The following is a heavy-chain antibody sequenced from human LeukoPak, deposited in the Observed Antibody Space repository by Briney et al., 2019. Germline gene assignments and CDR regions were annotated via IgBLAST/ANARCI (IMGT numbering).Heavy chain of an antibody. D-gene: IGHD3-9*01. CDR2: ISYDGINK. J-gene: IGHJ6*04. CDR1: GFTFSNYA. CDR3: ARDPYYDILTGYSLYGMDV. Sequence: GRSLRLSCAASGFTFSNYAMHWVRQAPGKGLEWVAVISYDGINKYYADSVKGRFTISGDNSKNTLYLQMNSLRAEDTAVYYCARDPYYDILTGYSLYGMDVWGKGTTVTVSS. V-gene: IGHV3-30*04.